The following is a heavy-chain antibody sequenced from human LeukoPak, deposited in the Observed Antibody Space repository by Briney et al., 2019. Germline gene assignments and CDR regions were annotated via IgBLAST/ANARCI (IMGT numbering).Heavy chain of an antibody. D-gene: IGHD1-26*01. CDR3: AELLEEDS. J-gene: IGHJ4*02. CDR1: GYRFADYY. CDR2: VNPKIGDT. V-gene: IGHV1-2*02. Sequence: GASVKVSCKTSGYRFADYYVHWVRQAPGQGLEWMGWVNPKIGDTSYAQKFQGRVTMTSDTSISTAYMELSRLRSADTAVYYCAELLEEDSWGQGTLVTVSS.